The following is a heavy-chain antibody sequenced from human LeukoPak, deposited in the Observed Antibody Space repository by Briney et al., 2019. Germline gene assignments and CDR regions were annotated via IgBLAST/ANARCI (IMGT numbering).Heavy chain of an antibody. D-gene: IGHD3-16*01. V-gene: IGHV3-7*01. CDR3: ARDRLRGEFDY. CDR1: GFTFSSYW. Sequence: GGSLRLSCAASGFTFSSYWMSWVRQAPGRGLEWVANIKQDGSEKYHVDSVKDRFTISRDNAKNSLYLQMNSLRAEDTAVYYCARDRLRGEFDYWGQGTLVTVSS. J-gene: IGHJ4*02. CDR2: IKQDGSEK.